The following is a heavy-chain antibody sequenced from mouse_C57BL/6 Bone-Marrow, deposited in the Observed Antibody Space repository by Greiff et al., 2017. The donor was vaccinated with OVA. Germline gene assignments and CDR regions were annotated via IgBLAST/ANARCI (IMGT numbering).Heavy chain of an antibody. CDR3: ARGTTVVGRGYAMDY. CDR2: IRNKANNHAT. CDR1: GFTFSDAW. Sequence: EVKLVESGGGLVQPGGSMKLSCAASGFTFSDAWMDWVRQSPEKGLEWVAEIRNKANNHATYYAESVKGRFTISRDDSKSSVYLQMNSLRAEDTGIYSCARGTTVVGRGYAMDYWGQGTSVTVSS. D-gene: IGHD1-1*01. J-gene: IGHJ4*01. V-gene: IGHV6-6*01.